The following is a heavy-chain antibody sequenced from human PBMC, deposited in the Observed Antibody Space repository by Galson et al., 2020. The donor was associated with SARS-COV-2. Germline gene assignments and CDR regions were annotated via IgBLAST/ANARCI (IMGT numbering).Heavy chain of an antibody. V-gene: IGHV4-34*01. D-gene: IGHD3-9*01. J-gene: IGHJ5*02. CDR3: ARMKELRYFDWLLWGGWFDP. CDR1: GGSFSGYY. Sequence: LSLTCAVYGGSFSGYYWSWIRQPPGKGLEWIGEINHSGSTNYNPSLKSRVTISVDTSKNQFSLKLSSVTAADTAVYYCARMKELRYFDWLLWGGWFDPWGQGTLVTVSS. CDR2: INHSGST.